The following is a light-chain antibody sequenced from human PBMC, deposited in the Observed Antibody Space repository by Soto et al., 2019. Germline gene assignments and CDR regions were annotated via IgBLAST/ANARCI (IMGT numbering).Light chain of an antibody. CDR2: NAT. J-gene: IGKJ1*01. CDR1: QSVGNNY. Sequence: ENVLTQSPGTLSLSPGERATLSCRASQSVGNNYLGWLQQQLGQAPRLLIANATYRAAGVADRFSGSGSGTDFSLTISGLEPEDFAVYYCNQYATSPWTFGQGTKVEIK. V-gene: IGKV3-20*01. CDR3: NQYATSPWT.